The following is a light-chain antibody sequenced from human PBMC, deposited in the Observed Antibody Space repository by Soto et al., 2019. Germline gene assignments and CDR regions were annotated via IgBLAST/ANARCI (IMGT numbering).Light chain of an antibody. J-gene: IGLJ2*01. CDR1: SSDVGNYNL. Sequence: QSVLTQPASVSGSPGQSITISCTGTSSDVGNYNLVSWYQQHPGKAPKLMIFEVTKRPSGVSNRFSGSKSGNTASLTISRLQAEDEADYYCCSYAGSRTVIFGGGTKLTVL. V-gene: IGLV2-23*02. CDR2: EVT. CDR3: CSYAGSRTVI.